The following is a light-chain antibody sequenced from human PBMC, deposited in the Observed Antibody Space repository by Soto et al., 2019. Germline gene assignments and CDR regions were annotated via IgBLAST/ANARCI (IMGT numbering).Light chain of an antibody. Sequence: EIVLTQSPGTLSLSPGERATLSCRASQSVSSSYLAWYQQKPGQAPRLLIYDASSRATGIPDRFSGSGSGTDFTLTISRLEPEDFAVYYCQQYGSSPSTFGQGTNLEIK. V-gene: IGKV3-20*01. CDR2: DAS. CDR1: QSVSSSY. J-gene: IGKJ2*02. CDR3: QQYGSSPST.